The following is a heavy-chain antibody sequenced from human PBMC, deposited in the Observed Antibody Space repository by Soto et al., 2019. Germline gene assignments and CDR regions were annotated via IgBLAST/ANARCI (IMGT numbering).Heavy chain of an antibody. J-gene: IGHJ4*02. D-gene: IGHD2-2*01. CDR2: INPNSGGT. V-gene: IGHV1-2*04. CDR1: GYTFTGYY. Sequence: ASVKVSCKASGYTFTGYYMHWVRQAPGQGLEWMGWINPNSGGTNYAQKFQGWVTMTRDTSISTAYMELSRLRSDDTAVYYCARGYCSSTSCYAPDYWGQGTLVTVSS. CDR3: ARGYCSSTSCYAPDY.